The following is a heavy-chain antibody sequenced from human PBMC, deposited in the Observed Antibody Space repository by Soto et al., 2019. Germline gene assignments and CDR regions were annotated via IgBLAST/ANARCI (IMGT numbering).Heavy chain of an antibody. Sequence: PGESLKISCKGSGYSFSSYWIGWVRQMLPGKGLEWMGIIYPGDSDTRYSPSFQGQVTFSADKSINTAYLQWNSLKASDSGIYYCARLGYGGSGWSPLDPWGQGTLVTGSS. J-gene: IGHJ5*02. CDR1: GYSFSSYW. D-gene: IGHD6-19*01. CDR3: ARLGYGGSGWSPLDP. CDR2: IYPGDSDT. V-gene: IGHV5-51*01.